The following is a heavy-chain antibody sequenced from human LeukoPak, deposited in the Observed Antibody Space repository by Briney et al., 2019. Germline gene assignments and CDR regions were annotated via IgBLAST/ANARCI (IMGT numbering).Heavy chain of an antibody. CDR1: GGSVSSFY. D-gene: IGHD1-26*01. CDR3: ARLGFGIVGASFDY. V-gene: IGHV4-4*09. J-gene: IGHJ4*02. CDR2: IYTSENA. Sequence: SETLSLTCTVSGGSVSSFYWSWIRQPPGKGREWIGYIYTSENAYYHPSLKSRVTMSVDTSKNQFSLKLNAVTAADTAVYYCARLGFGIVGASFDYWGQGTLVTVSS.